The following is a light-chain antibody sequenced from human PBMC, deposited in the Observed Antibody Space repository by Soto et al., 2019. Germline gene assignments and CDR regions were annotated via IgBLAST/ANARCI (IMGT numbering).Light chain of an antibody. J-gene: IGKJ5*01. CDR1: QSVSSY. CDR2: DAS. Sequence: SVLTQSPAPLSLSPGERATLSCRASQSVSSYLAWYQQKPGQAPRLLIYDASNRATGIPARFSGSGSGTDFTLTISSLEPEDFAVYYCQQRSNWPPITFAQGTRLEIK. V-gene: IGKV3-11*01. CDR3: QQRSNWPPIT.